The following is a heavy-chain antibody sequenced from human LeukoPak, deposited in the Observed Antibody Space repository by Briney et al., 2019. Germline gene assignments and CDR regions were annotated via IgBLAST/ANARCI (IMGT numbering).Heavy chain of an antibody. V-gene: IGHV3-30*04. CDR1: GFTFSSYA. J-gene: IGHJ4*02. Sequence: GGSLRLSCAASGFTFSSYAMHWVRQAPGKGLEWVAVISYDGSNKYYADSVKGRFTISRDNSKNTLYLQMNSLRAEDTAVYYCAREAGGYDHWGYFDYWGQETLVTVSS. CDR2: ISYDGSNK. D-gene: IGHD5-12*01. CDR3: AREAGGYDHWGYFDY.